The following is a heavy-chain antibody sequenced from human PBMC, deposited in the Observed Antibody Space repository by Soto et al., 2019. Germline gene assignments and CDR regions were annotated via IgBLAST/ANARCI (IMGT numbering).Heavy chain of an antibody. CDR3: ARHTGPDNYDTSGHLDY. V-gene: IGHV5-51*01. CDR2: IFPGDSDT. CDR1: GYRFTTYW. D-gene: IGHD3-22*01. J-gene: IGHJ4*02. Sequence: EVQLVQSGAEVKKSGEYLRISCKVSGYRFTTYWIGWVRQMPGKGLEWMGIIFPGDSDTRYSPSFQGQVSISADKSIFTAYLQWSSLKASDTAVYYCARHTGPDNYDTSGHLDYWGQGTLVTVSS.